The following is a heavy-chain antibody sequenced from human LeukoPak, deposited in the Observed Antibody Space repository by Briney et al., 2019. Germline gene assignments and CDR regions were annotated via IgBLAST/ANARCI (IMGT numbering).Heavy chain of an antibody. CDR1: GGSISTYY. CDR2: IYYSGIT. J-gene: IGHJ4*02. CDR3: ARGLRDSSGYWTFDS. D-gene: IGHD3-22*01. Sequence: SETLSLTCTVAGGSISTYYWNWIRQPPGKGLEWIGYIYYSGITKYNASLKSRVTLTVATSKYQFSLKLRSVTAADTAVDYCARGLRDSSGYWTFDSWGQGTLVTVSS. V-gene: IGHV4-59*01.